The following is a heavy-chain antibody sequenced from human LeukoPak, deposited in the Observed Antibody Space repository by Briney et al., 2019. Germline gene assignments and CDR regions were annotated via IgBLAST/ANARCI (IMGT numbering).Heavy chain of an antibody. D-gene: IGHD6-19*01. CDR1: GFTFSSYA. CDR2: ISGSGGST. Sequence: PGASLRLSCAASGFTFSSYAMSWVRQAPGKGLEWVSAISGSGGSTYYADSVKGRFTISRDNSKNTLYLQMNSLRAEDTAVYYCAKDRASSGWYGAHDHWGQGTLVTVSS. J-gene: IGHJ4*02. V-gene: IGHV3-23*01. CDR3: AKDRASSGWYGAHDH.